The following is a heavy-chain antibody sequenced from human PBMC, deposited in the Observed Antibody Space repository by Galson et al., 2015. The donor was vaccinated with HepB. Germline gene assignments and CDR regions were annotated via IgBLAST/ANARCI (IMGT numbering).Heavy chain of an antibody. CDR2: IWYDGSNK. CDR1: GFTFSSYG. Sequence: SLRLSCAASGFTFSSYGMHWVRQAPGKGLEWVAVIWYDGSNKYYADTVKGRFTISRDNSKNTLYLQMNSLRAEDTAVYYCASAYCGGDCYSYPPFDYGMDVWGQGTTVTVSS. V-gene: IGHV3-33*01. D-gene: IGHD2-21*02. J-gene: IGHJ6*02. CDR3: ASAYCGGDCYSYPPFDYGMDV.